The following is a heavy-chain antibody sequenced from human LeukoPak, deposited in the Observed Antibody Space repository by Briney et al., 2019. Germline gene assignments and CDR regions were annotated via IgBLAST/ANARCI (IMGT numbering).Heavy chain of an antibody. V-gene: IGHV3-15*01. J-gene: IGHJ4*02. D-gene: IGHD2-2*01. CDR1: GFTFSSYW. CDR3: TKTVVDCSSTSCYVGFDY. Sequence: GGSLRLSCAASGFTFSSYWMHWVRQAPGKGLEWVGRIKSKTDGGTTDYAAPVKGRFTISRDDSKNTLYLQMNSLKTEDTAVYYCTKTVVDCSSTSCYVGFDYWGQGTLVTVSS. CDR2: IKSKTDGGTT.